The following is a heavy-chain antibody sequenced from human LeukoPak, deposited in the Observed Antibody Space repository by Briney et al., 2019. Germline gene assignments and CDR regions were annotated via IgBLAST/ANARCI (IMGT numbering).Heavy chain of an antibody. CDR1: GYTFTSYD. CDR3: VRERRDYDFSFDY. D-gene: IGHD3-3*01. Sequence: ASVKVSCKASGYTFTSYDINWVRQATGQGLEWMGWMNPNSGNTGYAQKLQGRVTMTTDTSTSTAYMELRSLRSDDTAVYYCVRERRDYDFSFDYWGQGTLVTVSS. V-gene: IGHV1-8*01. J-gene: IGHJ4*02. CDR2: MNPNSGNT.